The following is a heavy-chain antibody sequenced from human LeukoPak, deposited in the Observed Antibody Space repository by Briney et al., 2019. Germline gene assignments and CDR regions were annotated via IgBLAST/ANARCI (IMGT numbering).Heavy chain of an antibody. D-gene: IGHD2-2*01. J-gene: IGHJ4*02. V-gene: IGHV4-61*01. Sequence: KPSETLSLTCTVSGGSVSSGSYYWNWIRQPPGKGLEWIVHIYYSGSTNYDPSLKRRVTISVDTSKNQFSLRLRSVIAADTAVYYCARDRREYCSDTSCYPQNYFDYWGQGTLVTVSS. CDR1: GGSVSSGSYY. CDR2: IYYSGST. CDR3: ARDRREYCSDTSCYPQNYFDY.